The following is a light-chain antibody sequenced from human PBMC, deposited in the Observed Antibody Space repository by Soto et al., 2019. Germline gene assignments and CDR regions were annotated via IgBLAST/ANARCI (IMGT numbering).Light chain of an antibody. CDR2: DAS. J-gene: IGKJ1*01. CDR1: QDISNY. Sequence: DIQMTHSPSSLSXXXGXXVXIXCQASQDISNYLNWYQQKSGKPPKLLIYDASHLETGVPPRFSGSGSGTDFTLKISRVEAEDVGVYYCMQALQTPGTFGQGTKVDIK. CDR3: MQALQTPGT. V-gene: IGKV1-33*01.